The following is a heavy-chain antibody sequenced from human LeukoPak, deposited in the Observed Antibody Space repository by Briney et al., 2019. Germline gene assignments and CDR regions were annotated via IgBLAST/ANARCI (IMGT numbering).Heavy chain of an antibody. CDR3: AADYYYYDSSGYSSPVRIPDY. V-gene: IGHV1-58*01. CDR1: GLTFTSSA. D-gene: IGHD3-22*01. Sequence: SVKVSCKASGLTFTSSAVQWVRQARGQRLEWIGWIVVGSGNTNYAQKFQERVTITRDMSTSTAYMELSSLRSEDTAVYYRAADYYYYDSSGYSSPVRIPDYWGQGTLVTVSS. J-gene: IGHJ4*02. CDR2: IVVGSGNT.